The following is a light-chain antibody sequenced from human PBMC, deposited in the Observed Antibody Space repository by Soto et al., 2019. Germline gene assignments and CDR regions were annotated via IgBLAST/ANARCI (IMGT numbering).Light chain of an antibody. CDR1: HGISSY. J-gene: IGKJ1*01. CDR3: HIYSFFPWT. V-gene: IGKV1-8*01. CDR2: AAY. Sequence: MYQSPYSQSAFTGDNVTITCVESHGISSYLAWYHQKPGNAPRLLIYAAYTLQSGVPSIFSRSGSRTDFTLTISCLQSVEFTPYYCHIYSFFPWTFAQG.